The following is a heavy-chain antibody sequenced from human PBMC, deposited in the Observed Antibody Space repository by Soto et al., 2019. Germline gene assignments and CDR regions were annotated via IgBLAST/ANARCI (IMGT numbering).Heavy chain of an antibody. Sequence: SETLSLTCAVYGGSFSGYYWSWIRQPPGKGLEWIGEINHSGSTNYNPSLKGRVTISVDTSKNQFSLKLSSVTAADTAVYYCASFYYYYYGMDVWGQGSTVTVSS. V-gene: IGHV4-34*01. CDR1: GGSFSGYY. J-gene: IGHJ6*02. CDR2: INHSGST. CDR3: ASFYYYYYGMDV.